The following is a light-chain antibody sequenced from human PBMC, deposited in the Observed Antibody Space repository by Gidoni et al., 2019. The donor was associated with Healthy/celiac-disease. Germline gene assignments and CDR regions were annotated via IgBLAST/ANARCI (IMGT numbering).Light chain of an antibody. CDR3: QQSYSTPHT. J-gene: IGKJ2*01. CDR1: QSISSY. CDR2: FAS. Sequence: DIQMTQSPSSLSASVGDSVTITCRASQSISSYLNWYQQKPGKAPKFLIYFASMLPSGVPSRFSGSGSWTDFTLTISSLQPEDFATYYCQQSYSTPHTFGQGTKLEIK. V-gene: IGKV1-39*01.